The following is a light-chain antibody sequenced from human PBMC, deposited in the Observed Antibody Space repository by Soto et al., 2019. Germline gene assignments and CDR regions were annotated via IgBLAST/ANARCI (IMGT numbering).Light chain of an antibody. V-gene: IGLV2-23*01. CDR2: EAT. Sequence: QSALSQPASVSGSPGQSITIPCTGSSSDVGSNNLVSWYQQHPGKAPKVMIYEATKRPSGVSNRFSGSKSSNTASLTISGLQAEDEADYYCCSYANIYIWVFGGGTKLTVL. CDR3: CSYANIYIWV. CDR1: SSDVGSNNL. J-gene: IGLJ3*02.